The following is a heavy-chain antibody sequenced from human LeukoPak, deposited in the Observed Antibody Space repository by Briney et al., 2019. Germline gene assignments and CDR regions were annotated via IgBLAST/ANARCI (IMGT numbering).Heavy chain of an antibody. J-gene: IGHJ4*02. D-gene: IGHD4-17*01. Sequence: GSSVKVSCKASGGTFSSYAISWVRQAPGQGLEWMGRIIPILGIANYAQKFQGRVTITADKSTSTAYMELSSLRSEDTAVYYCARGGYGDYGLDYWGQGTLVTVSS. V-gene: IGHV1-69*04. CDR2: IIPILGIA. CDR1: GGTFSSYA. CDR3: ARGGYGDYGLDY.